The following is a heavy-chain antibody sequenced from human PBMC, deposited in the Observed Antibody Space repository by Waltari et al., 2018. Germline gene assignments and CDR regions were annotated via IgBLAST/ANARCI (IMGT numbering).Heavy chain of an antibody. V-gene: IGHV7-4-1*02. D-gene: IGHD3-22*01. J-gene: IGHJ4*02. CDR1: GYTFTSYA. Sequence: QVQLVQSGSELKKPGASVKVSCKASGYTFTSYAMNWVRQAPGQGLEWMGWINTNTGNPTYAQGFTGRFVFSLDTSVSTAYLQISSLKAEDTAVYYCARVQRPTYYYDSSGYCFDYWGQGTLVTVSS. CDR2: INTNTGNP. CDR3: ARVQRPTYYYDSSGYCFDY.